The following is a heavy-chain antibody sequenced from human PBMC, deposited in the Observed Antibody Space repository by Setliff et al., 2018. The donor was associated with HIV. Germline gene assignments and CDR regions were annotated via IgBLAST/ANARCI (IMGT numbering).Heavy chain of an antibody. V-gene: IGHV1-69*05. J-gene: IGHJ5*02. CDR1: GGTFSTHA. CDR2: STPILDTT. CDR3: ARDAPTVYANGWFDP. Sequence: GASVKVSCKASGGTFSTHAITWVRQAPGQGLEWMGGSTPILDTTNYAQKFQGRVTITTDESTNTVYMELSSLRSDDTAVYYCARDAPTVYANGWFDPWGQGTLVTVSS. D-gene: IGHD2-8*01.